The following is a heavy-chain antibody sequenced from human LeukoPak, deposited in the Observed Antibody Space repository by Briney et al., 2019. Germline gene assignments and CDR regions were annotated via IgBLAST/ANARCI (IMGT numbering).Heavy chain of an antibody. CDR3: ARDMLVANDAFDI. CDR2: INTYNGNT. J-gene: IGHJ3*02. CDR1: AYTFTNYG. Sequence: ASVTVSCKASAYTFTNYGTSWVRQVPAQGLEWMGWINTYNGNTNYAQKLQGRVTMTTDTSTSTAYMELRSLRADDTAVYYCARDMLVANDAFDIWGQGTMVTVSS. V-gene: IGHV1-18*01. D-gene: IGHD2-15*01.